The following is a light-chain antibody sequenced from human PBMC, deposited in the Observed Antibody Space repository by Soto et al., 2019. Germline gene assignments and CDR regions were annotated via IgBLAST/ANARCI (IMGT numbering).Light chain of an antibody. V-gene: IGKV1-12*01. CDR1: QGISTW. Sequence: EIQMTQSQCCLCASVGDRVARTCRASQGISTWLAWYQQKAGKATELLIYGASNLHSGVTSRFSGSGSGTNFTLNISRLQTEDFATYYCQQANSFTITVGPGTRLEI. J-gene: IGKJ5*01. CDR2: GAS. CDR3: QQANSFTIT.